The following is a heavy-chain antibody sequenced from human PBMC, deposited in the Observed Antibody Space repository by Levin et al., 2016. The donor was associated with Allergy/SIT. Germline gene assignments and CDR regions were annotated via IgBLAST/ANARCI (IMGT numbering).Heavy chain of an antibody. V-gene: IGHV1-2*02. CDR3: AYDFWRGGAFNI. CDR1: GYSFTDYY. Sequence: ASVKVSCKASGYSFTDYYMHWVRQAPGQGLEWMGWIYPNSGGTNYAQKFQGRVTITRDTSISTAYMELSRLRSDDTAVYYCAYDFWRGGAFNIWGQGTMVTVSS. CDR2: IYPNSGGT. J-gene: IGHJ3*02. D-gene: IGHD3-3*01.